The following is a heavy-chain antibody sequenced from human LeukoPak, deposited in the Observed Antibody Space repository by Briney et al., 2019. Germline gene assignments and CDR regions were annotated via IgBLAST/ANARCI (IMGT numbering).Heavy chain of an antibody. CDR3: VRAGYSSGWYRFDY. D-gene: IGHD6-19*01. Sequence: GGSLRLSCVASGFTFINYDMHWVRQATGKGLEWVSSIGPTGESYYPGSVKGRLTISRENARNSLHLQMNSLKVEDTAVYYCVRAGYSSGWYRFDYWGQGILVTVPS. CDR1: GFTFINYD. J-gene: IGHJ4*02. V-gene: IGHV3-13*01. CDR2: IGPTGES.